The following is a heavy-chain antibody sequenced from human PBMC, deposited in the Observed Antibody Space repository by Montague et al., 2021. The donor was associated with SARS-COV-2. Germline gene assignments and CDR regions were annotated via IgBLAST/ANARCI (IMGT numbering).Heavy chain of an antibody. J-gene: IGHJ4*02. V-gene: IGHV3-23*01. D-gene: IGHD6-19*01. CDR1: GFTFSSYG. CDR3: AKALYSGGFFFESGSDF. Sequence: SLRLSCAASGFTFSSYGMFWVRQTPGKGLEWVSAISGGGDMTYYADSVKGRFTISRDNSKNTLYLQMNTLRAEDTAVYFCAKALYSGGFFFESGSDFWGQGTLVTVSS. CDR2: ISGGGDMT.